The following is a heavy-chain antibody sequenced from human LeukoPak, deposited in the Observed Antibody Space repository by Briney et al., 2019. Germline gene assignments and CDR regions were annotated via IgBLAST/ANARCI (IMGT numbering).Heavy chain of an antibody. CDR3: ARAPYSSSWYYFDY. J-gene: IGHJ4*02. CDR1: GGSISSGGYY. D-gene: IGHD6-13*01. CDR2: IYYSGST. Sequence: PSQTLSLTCTVSGGSISSGGYYWSWIRQHPGKGLEWIGYIYYSGSTYYNPSLKSRVTISVDTSKNLFSLKLSSVTAADTAVYYCARAPYSSSWYYFDYWGQGTLVTVSS. V-gene: IGHV4-31*03.